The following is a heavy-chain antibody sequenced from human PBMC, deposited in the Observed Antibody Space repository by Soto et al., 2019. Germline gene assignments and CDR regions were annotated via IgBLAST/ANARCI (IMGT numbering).Heavy chain of an antibody. V-gene: IGHV1-24*01. J-gene: IGHJ6*02. CDR1: GYTLTELS. Sequence: GASVKVSCKVSGYTLTELSMHWVRQAPGKGLEWMGGFDPEDGETIYAQKFQGRVTMTEDTSTDTAYMELSSLRSEDTAGYYCATGFEFWRGTHTYYYGMGVWGQGTTVTVSS. CDR2: FDPEDGET. D-gene: IGHD3-3*01. CDR3: ATGFEFWRGTHTYYYGMGV.